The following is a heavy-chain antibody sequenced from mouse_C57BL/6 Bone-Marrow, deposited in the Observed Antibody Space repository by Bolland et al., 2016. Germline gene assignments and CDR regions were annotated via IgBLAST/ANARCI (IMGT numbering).Heavy chain of an antibody. CDR3: ARPAYGSSYRGFAY. J-gene: IGHJ2*01. V-gene: IGHV4-1*01. Sequence: STINYAPSLKDKFIISRDNAKNTLYLQMSKVRSEDTALYYCARPAYGSSYRGFAYWGQGTT. D-gene: IGHD1-1*01. CDR2: STI.